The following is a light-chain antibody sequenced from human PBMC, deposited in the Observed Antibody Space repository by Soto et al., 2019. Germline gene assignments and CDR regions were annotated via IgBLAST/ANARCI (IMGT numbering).Light chain of an antibody. J-gene: IGKJ2*01. CDR2: AAR. Sequence: DIQLSQSPSSLSASVGDRITISCRASQSISRNSTSYQQMPGKAPNLLIYAARDLQSGVPGRFSRSGSGTEFHLTISSLQPEDLATYYCQPSHSTPYTFGQGTKLAI. V-gene: IGKV1-39*01. CDR1: QSISRN. CDR3: QPSHSTPYT.